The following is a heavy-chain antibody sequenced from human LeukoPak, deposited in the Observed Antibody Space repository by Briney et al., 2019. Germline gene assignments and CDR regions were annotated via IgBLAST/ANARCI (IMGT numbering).Heavy chain of an antibody. D-gene: IGHD3-10*02. V-gene: IGHV3-48*04. Sequence: GGSLRLSCAASGFTFRNAWMNWVRQAPGKGLEWVSYISGSGSTIYYADSVKGRFTISRDNAKNSLYLQMNSLRAEDTAVYYCAELGITMIGGVWGKGTTVTISS. CDR3: AELGITMIGGV. J-gene: IGHJ6*04. CDR1: GFTFRNAW. CDR2: ISGSGSTI.